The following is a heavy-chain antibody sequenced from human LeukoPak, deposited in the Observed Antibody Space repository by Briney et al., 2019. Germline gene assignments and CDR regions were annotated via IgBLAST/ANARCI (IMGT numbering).Heavy chain of an antibody. CDR1: GGSISSSSYY. V-gene: IGHV4-39*07. Sequence: SETLSLTCTVSGGSISSSSYYWGWIRQPPGKGLEWIGSIYYSGSTYYNPSLKSRVTISVDTSKNQFSLKLSSVTAADTAVYYCARDPDGYCSSTSCNKGAFDIWGQGTMVTVSS. CDR2: IYYSGST. CDR3: ARDPDGYCSSTSCNKGAFDI. D-gene: IGHD2-2*01. J-gene: IGHJ3*02.